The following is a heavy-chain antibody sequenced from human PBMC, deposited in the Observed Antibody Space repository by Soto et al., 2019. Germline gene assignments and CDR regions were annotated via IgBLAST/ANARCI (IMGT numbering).Heavy chain of an antibody. J-gene: IGHJ4*02. CDR3: AKPPGTRNYANY. CDR1: GVTCIGYA. CDR2: ISGSGGST. Sequence: GGSLRISCAASGVTCIGYAMSWVRQAPGKGLEWVSAISGSGGSTYYADSVKGRFTISRDNSKNTLYLQMNSLRAEDTAVYYCAKPPGTRNYANYWGQGTLVTVSS. D-gene: IGHD1-7*01. V-gene: IGHV3-23*01.